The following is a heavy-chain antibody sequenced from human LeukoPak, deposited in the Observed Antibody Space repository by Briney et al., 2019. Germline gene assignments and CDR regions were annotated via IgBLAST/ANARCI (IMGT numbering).Heavy chain of an antibody. D-gene: IGHD1-1*01. J-gene: IGHJ3*02. CDR2: ISSRGSAI. CDR1: GFTFSSYE. Sequence: GGSLRLSCAASGFTFSSYEMNWVRQAPGKGLEWVSYISSRGSAIYYADSVKGRFTISRDNAKNSPYLQMNSLRADDTAVYYCARGGHDPGIPFDIWGQGKMVSVSS. V-gene: IGHV3-48*03. CDR3: ARGGHDPGIPFDI.